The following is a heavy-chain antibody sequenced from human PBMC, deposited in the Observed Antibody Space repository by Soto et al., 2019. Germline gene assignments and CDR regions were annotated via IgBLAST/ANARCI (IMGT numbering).Heavy chain of an antibody. CDR3: AKVTGYCSSSSCSREYYYYYGLDV. Sequence: QVQLVESGGSVVQPGRSLRLSCAASGFTFSNYGMHWVRQAPGKGLEWVAVISYPGGSKYYGDYVKGRVTISRDNPKNTLYLQMTSLRPEDTAVYYCAKVTGYCSSSSCSREYYYYYGLDVWGQGTTVTVSS. J-gene: IGHJ6*02. D-gene: IGHD2-2*01. CDR1: GFTFSNYG. CDR2: ISYPGGSK. V-gene: IGHV3-30*18.